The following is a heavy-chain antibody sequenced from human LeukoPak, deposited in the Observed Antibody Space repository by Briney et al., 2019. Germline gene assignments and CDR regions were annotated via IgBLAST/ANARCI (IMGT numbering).Heavy chain of an antibody. CDR2: IHYSGST. CDR3: ARLRGNYFPDY. V-gene: IGHV4-59*01. Sequence: PSETLSLTCTVSGGAMSGYYRTWIRQSPGRRLEWIAYIHYSGSTNYNPSLKSRVTISVDTSKNQFSLRLNSVTAADTAVYYCARLRGNYFPDYWGQGTLVTVSS. D-gene: IGHD4-11*01. J-gene: IGHJ4*02. CDR1: GGAMSGYY.